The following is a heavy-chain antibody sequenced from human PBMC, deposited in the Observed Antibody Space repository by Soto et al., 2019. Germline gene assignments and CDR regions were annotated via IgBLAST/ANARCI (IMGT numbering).Heavy chain of an antibody. CDR2: VSGYNFDT. V-gene: IGHV1-18*01. CDR1: GYSFTSYG. J-gene: IGHJ4*02. D-gene: IGHD3-16*02. CDR3: ARAPRIVTAASGIMDFDY. Sequence: VKVSCKASGYSFTSYGISWVRQAPGQRHEWMGWVSGYNFDTIYVQKFQGRVTMTTDTSTSTAHMELRSLTYDDTAVYYCARAPRIVTAASGIMDFDYWGQGTQVTVSS.